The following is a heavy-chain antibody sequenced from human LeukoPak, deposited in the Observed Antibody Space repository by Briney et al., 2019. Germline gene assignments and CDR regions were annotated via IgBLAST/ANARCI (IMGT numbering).Heavy chain of an antibody. CDR2: ISSSSSYI. CDR1: GFTFSSYS. CDR3: AREPGIAAAGIDAFDI. Sequence: GGSLRLSCAASGFTFSSYSMTWVRQAPGKGLEWVSSISSSSSYIYYADSVKGRFTISRDNTKNPLYLQMNSLRAEDTAVYYCAREPGIAAAGIDAFDIWGQGTMVTVSS. V-gene: IGHV3-21*01. D-gene: IGHD6-13*01. J-gene: IGHJ3*02.